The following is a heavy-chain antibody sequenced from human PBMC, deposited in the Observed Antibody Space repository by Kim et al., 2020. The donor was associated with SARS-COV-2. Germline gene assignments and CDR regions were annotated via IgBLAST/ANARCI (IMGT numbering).Heavy chain of an antibody. J-gene: IGHJ5*02. V-gene: IGHV4-39*07. Sequence: SLKSRVTISVDTSKDPFSLKLRSVTSADTAVYYCARGSGITMVHAGRFDPWGQGTLVTVSS. D-gene: IGHD3-10*01. CDR3: ARGSGITMVHAGRFDP.